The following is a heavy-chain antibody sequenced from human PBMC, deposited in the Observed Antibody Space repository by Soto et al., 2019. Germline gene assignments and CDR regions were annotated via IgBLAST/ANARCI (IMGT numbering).Heavy chain of an antibody. Sequence: GGSLRLSCAASGFTVSSNYMSWVRQAPGEGLEWVSIIYSGGSTYYAGSVKGRFTISRDNSKNTLYLQMNSLRAEDTAVYYCARGALASGYYYYSMDVWGQGTTVTVSS. CDR3: ARGALASGYYYYSMDV. J-gene: IGHJ6*02. CDR1: GFTVSSNY. V-gene: IGHV3-53*01. D-gene: IGHD3-10*01. CDR2: IYSGGST.